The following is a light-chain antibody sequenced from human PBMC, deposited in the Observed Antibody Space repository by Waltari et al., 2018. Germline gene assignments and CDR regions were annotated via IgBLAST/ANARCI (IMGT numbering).Light chain of an antibody. CDR2: KDS. V-gene: IGLV3-25*03. CDR3: QSADTSGNYV. Sequence: SYELTQTPSVSVSPGQTARITCSGDALPNKYAYWYQQKPGQAPVVVIYKDSQRPSGIPAPISGTRSGTTGTLTTSGVQAEDEADYYCQSADTSGNYVFGPGTKVT. CDR1: ALPNKY. J-gene: IGLJ1*01.